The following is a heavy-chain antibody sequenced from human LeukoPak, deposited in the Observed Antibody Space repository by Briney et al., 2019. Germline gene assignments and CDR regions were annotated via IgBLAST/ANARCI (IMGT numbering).Heavy chain of an antibody. Sequence: PGGSLRLSCAASGFTFSSYWMSWVRQAPGKGLEGVANIKQDGSEKYYVDSVKGRFTISRDNAKNSLYLQMNSRRAEDTAVYYCAREDSSGWSEYYFDYWGQGTLVTVSS. V-gene: IGHV3-7*03. D-gene: IGHD6-19*01. CDR1: GFTFSSYW. J-gene: IGHJ4*02. CDR2: IKQDGSEK. CDR3: AREDSSGWSEYYFDY.